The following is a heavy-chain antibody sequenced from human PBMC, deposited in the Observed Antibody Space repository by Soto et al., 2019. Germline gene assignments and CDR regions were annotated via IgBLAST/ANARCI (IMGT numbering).Heavy chain of an antibody. J-gene: IGHJ6*02. CDR1: GFTFSSYS. D-gene: IGHD3-9*01. V-gene: IGHV3-48*01. CDR2: ISSSSSTI. Sequence: EVQLVESGGGLVQPGGSLRLSCAASGFTFSSYSMNWVRQAPGKGLEWVSYISSSSSTIYYADSVKGRFTISRDNAKTSLYLQMNRLRAEDTAVYYCERDRRLLRYFYWFTSAYGMDVWGQGTTVTVSS. CDR3: ERDRRLLRYFYWFTSAYGMDV.